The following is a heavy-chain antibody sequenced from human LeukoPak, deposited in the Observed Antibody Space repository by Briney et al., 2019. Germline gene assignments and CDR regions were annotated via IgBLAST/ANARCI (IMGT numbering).Heavy chain of an antibody. J-gene: IGHJ3*02. CDR2: IIPIFGTA. V-gene: IGHV1-69*06. Sequence: ASVKVSFKASGGTFTIYAISWVRQAPGQGLEWMGGIIPIFGTANYAQKFQGRVTITADKSTSTAYMELSSLRSEDTAVYYCARDGGLGTRQNDAFDIWGQGTMVTVSS. CDR3: ARDGGLGTRQNDAFDI. D-gene: IGHD4-23*01. CDR1: GGTFTIYA.